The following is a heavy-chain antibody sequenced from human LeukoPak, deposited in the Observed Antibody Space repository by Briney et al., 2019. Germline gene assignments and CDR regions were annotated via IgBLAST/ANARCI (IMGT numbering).Heavy chain of an antibody. J-gene: IGHJ6*03. D-gene: IGHD1-26*01. V-gene: IGHV3-7*01. Sequence: GGSLRLSCAASGFTFSSYWMSWVRQAPGKGLEWVANIKQDGSEKYYVDSVKGRFTISRDNAKNSLYLQMNSLRAEDTAVYYCARVRSGSYYYYMDVWGKGTTVTISS. CDR3: ARVRSGSYYYYMDV. CDR1: GFTFSSYW. CDR2: IKQDGSEK.